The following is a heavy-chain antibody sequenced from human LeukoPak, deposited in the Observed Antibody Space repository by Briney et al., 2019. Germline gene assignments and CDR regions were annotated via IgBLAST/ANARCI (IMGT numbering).Heavy chain of an antibody. J-gene: IGHJ4*02. Sequence: ASAKVSCKASGYTFTGYYMHWVRQAPGQGLEWMGIINPSGGSTSYAQKFQGRVTMTRDMSTSTVYMELSSLRSEDTAVYYCARDPEYDFWSGYKPLGYWGQGTLVTVSS. V-gene: IGHV1-46*01. D-gene: IGHD3-3*01. CDR3: ARDPEYDFWSGYKPLGY. CDR2: INPSGGST. CDR1: GYTFTGYY.